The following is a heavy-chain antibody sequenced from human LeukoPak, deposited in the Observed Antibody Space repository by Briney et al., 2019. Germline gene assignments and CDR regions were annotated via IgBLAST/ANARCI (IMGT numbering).Heavy chain of an antibody. CDR3: PTYKGRTWSYGY. CDR1: RLSFTDAW. Sequence: GGSLRLSCAGSRLSFTDAWMTWVRQAPGKGLEWIGRIKSKRDGGTADYAAPVEGRFIMSRDDSKNTLDLQMHSLKTEDTAVYFCPTYKGRTWSYGYWGQGTLVTVSS. CDR2: IKSKRDGGTA. D-gene: IGHD1-26*01. J-gene: IGHJ4*02. V-gene: IGHV3-15*01.